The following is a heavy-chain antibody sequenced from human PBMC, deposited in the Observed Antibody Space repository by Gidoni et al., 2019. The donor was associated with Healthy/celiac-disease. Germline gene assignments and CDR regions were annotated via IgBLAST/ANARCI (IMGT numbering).Heavy chain of an antibody. V-gene: IGHV4-61*02. CDR1: GGSLSSVSYY. Sequence: QVQLQESGPGLVKPSQTLSLTCTVSGGSLSSVSYYWSWIRQPAGKGLEWIGRIYTSGSTNYNPSLKSRVTISVDTSKNQFSLKLSSVTAADTAVYYCARDYGSGSYSPNYGMDVWGQGTTVTVSS. J-gene: IGHJ6*02. D-gene: IGHD3-10*01. CDR2: IYTSGST. CDR3: ARDYGSGSYSPNYGMDV.